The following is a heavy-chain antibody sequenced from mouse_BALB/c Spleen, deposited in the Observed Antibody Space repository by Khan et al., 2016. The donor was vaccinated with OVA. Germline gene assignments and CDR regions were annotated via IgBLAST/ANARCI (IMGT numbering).Heavy chain of an antibody. J-gene: IGHJ3*01. CDR3: ARSGYGGFAY. CDR1: DYSFTDYT. D-gene: IGHD1-2*01. CDR2: INPYNGVS. Sequence: EVELVESGPELVKPGDSMKISCKASDYSFTDYTMNWVKQSHGKNLEWIGLINPYNGVSNYNQKFKGKATLTVDKSSSTAYMELPSLTSEDSAVYYCARSGYGGFAYWGQGTLVTVSA. V-gene: IGHV1-18*01.